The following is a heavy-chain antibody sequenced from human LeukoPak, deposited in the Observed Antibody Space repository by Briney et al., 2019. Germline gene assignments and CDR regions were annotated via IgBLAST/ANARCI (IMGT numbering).Heavy chain of an antibody. D-gene: IGHD2-2*01. Sequence: GGSLRLSCAASGFTFSSYAMSWVRQAPGKGLEWVSAISGSGGSTYYADSVKGRFTISRDNSKNTLYLQMNSLRAEDTAVYYCAKYCSSSSCYGDDYWGEGTLVTVSS. CDR3: AKYCSSSSCYGDDY. J-gene: IGHJ4*02. V-gene: IGHV3-23*01. CDR1: GFTFSSYA. CDR2: ISGSGGST.